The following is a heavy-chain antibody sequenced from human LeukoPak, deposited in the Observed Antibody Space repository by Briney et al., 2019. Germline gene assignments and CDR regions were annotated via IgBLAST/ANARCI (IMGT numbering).Heavy chain of an antibody. D-gene: IGHD1-26*01. CDR2: IKEDGSEK. J-gene: IGHJ4*02. CDR1: GFTFDDYG. V-gene: IGHV3-7*01. Sequence: PGGSLRLSCAASGFTFDDYGMSWVRQVPGKGLEWVANIKEDGSEKFYVDSVKGRFTISRDNTESSLSLQMDSLRVEDTAVYFCSRGGAINGYYVYWGQGTLVTVSS. CDR3: SRGGAINGYYVY.